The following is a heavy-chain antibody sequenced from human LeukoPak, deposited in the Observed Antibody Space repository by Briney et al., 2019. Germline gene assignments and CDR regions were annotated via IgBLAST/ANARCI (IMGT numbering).Heavy chain of an antibody. Sequence: GRSLRLSCAASGFTFSSYAMHWVRRAPGKGLEWVAVISYDGSNKYYADSVKGRFTISRDNSKNTLYLQMNTLRAEDTAVYYCAKDLLESYYYSSGSDSWGQGTLVTVSS. CDR2: ISYDGSNK. V-gene: IGHV3-30-3*01. J-gene: IGHJ4*02. CDR3: AKDLLESYYYSSGSDS. D-gene: IGHD3-22*01. CDR1: GFTFSSYA.